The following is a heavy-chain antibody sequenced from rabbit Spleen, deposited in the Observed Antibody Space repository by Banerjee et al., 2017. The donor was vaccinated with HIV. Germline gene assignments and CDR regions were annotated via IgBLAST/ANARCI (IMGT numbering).Heavy chain of an antibody. J-gene: IGHJ4*01. CDR1: GFSFSSSYY. CDR2: IYSGIGGNT. CDR3: ARAGIYGANSGYATNIDYFNL. Sequence: QSLEESGGDLVKPGASLTLTCTASGFSFSSSYYMCWVRQAPGKGLEWIASIYSGIGGNTYYASWAKGRFTVSEPSSTTVTLQMASLTVADTATYFCARAGIYGANSGYATNIDYFNLWGPGPLVPVS. V-gene: IGHV1S40*01. D-gene: IGHD1-1*01.